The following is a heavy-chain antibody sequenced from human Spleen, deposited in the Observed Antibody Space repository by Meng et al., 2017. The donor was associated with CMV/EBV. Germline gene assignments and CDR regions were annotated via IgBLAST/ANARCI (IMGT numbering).Heavy chain of an antibody. J-gene: IGHJ4*02. CDR3: ARRLVDDGTFDY. V-gene: IGHV4-39*01. Sequence: SETLSLTCTVSGASISGSRYYWGWIRQSPGRGLEWIGSIFHSGSTYYNSSLKRRVILTVDTSKNQFSLKLSSVTAADTALYYCARRLVDDGTFDYWGRGTLVTVSS. CDR1: GASISGSRYY. CDR2: IFHSGST. D-gene: IGHD3-22*01.